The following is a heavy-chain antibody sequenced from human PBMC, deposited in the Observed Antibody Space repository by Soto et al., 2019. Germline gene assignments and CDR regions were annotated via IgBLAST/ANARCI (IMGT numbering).Heavy chain of an antibody. CDR3: ARGFVRAGYSSGWYGNWFDP. V-gene: IGHV4-34*01. CDR1: GGSFSGYY. Sequence: PSETLSLTCAVYGGSFSGYYWSWIRQPPGKGLEWIGEINHSGSTNYNPSLKSRVTISVDTSKNQFSLKLSSVTAADTAVYYCARGFVRAGYSSGWYGNWFDPWGQGTLVTVSS. J-gene: IGHJ5*02. CDR2: INHSGST. D-gene: IGHD6-19*01.